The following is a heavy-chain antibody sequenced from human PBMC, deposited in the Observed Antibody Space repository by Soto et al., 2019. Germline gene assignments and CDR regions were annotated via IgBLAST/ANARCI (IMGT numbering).Heavy chain of an antibody. V-gene: IGHV3-30-3*01. J-gene: IGHJ4*02. CDR3: AKGSSLELSFDY. CDR2: ISYDGSNK. Sequence: GGSLSLSCAASGFTFSSYAMHWVRQAPGKGLEWVAVISYDGSNKYYADSVKGRFTISRDNSKNTLYLQMNSLRAEDTAVYYCAKGSSLELSFDYWGQGTLVTVSS. D-gene: IGHD1-7*01. CDR1: GFTFSSYA.